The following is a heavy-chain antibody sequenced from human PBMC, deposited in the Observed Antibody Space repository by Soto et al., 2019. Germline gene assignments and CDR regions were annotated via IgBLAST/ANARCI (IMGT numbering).Heavy chain of an antibody. CDR1: GYTITSYY. CDR3: ARSDVFNRGDY. CDR2: INPSGGST. V-gene: IGHV1-46*01. J-gene: IGHJ4*02. Sequence: ASVKVSCKASGYTITSYYMHWVRQAPGQGLEWMGIINPSGGSTSYAQKFQGRVTMTRDTSTSTVYMELSSLRSEDTAVYYCARSDVFNRGDYWGQGTLVTVSS.